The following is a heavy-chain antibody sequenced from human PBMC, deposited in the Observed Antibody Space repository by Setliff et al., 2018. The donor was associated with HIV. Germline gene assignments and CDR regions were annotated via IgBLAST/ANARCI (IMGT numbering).Heavy chain of an antibody. V-gene: IGHV4-39*01. CDR1: DDSISSYY. J-gene: IGHJ4*02. Sequence: SETLSLTCNVSDDSISSYYWGWIRQPPGRGLEWIVSMYYSRTTYYNPSLESRVALSVDTSKNQFSLHLTSVTAADTAIYYCARHDPEETLSFGDLSSLANFDSWGQGTLVTVPQ. CDR2: MYYSRTT. D-gene: IGHD3-10*01. CDR3: ARHDPEETLSFGDLSSLANFDS.